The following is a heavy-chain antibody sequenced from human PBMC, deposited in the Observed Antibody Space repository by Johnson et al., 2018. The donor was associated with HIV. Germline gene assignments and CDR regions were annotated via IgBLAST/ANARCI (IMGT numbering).Heavy chain of an antibody. D-gene: IGHD3-22*01. J-gene: IGHJ3*02. CDR3: ARGGYYYDSSGYIGVDAFDI. CDR2: IQYDGNHE. V-gene: IGHV3-30*02. CDR1: GFTFSNYG. Sequence: QVQLVESGGGVVQPGGSLRLSCAASGFTFSNYGIHWVRQAPGKGLEWVAFIQYDGNHENYIDSVKGRFTISRDNSKNTLYLQMNSLRAEDTAVYYCARGGYYYDSSGYIGVDAFDIWGQGTMVTVSS.